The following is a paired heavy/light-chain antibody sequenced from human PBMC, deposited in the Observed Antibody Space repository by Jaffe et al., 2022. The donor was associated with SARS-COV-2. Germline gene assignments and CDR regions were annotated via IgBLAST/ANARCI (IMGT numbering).Light chain of an antibody. V-gene: IGKV1-17*02. CDR1: QGIRND. J-gene: IGKJ4*01. Sequence: DIQMTQSPSSLSASVGDRVTITCRASQGIRNDLGWYQQKPGKAPKRLIYAASTLQTGVPSRFSGSGSGTEFTLTINNLQPEDFATYYCLQHNGYPLTFGGGTKVEIK. CDR3: LQHNGYPLT. CDR2: AAS.
Heavy chain of an antibody. CDR1: GLTFSNYP. CDR3: AKDNRFGLNRGWPFDY. J-gene: IGHJ4*02. Sequence: EVQLLETGGGLVQPGGSLRVSCAASGLTFSNYPMSWVRQAPGKGLEWVSAISAAGSSTSYADSVKGRFTISRDNSKNTVYLQMNSLRVEDTAVYYCAKDNRFGLNRGWPFDYWGQGTLVTVSS. D-gene: IGHD6-19*01. V-gene: IGHV3-23*01. CDR2: ISAAGSST.